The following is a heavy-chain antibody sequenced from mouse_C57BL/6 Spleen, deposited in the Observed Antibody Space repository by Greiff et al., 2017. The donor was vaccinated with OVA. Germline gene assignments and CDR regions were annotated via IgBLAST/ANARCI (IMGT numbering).Heavy chain of an antibody. D-gene: IGHD1-1*01. CDR1: GFTFSSYG. J-gene: IGHJ2*01. Sequence: EVKLVESGGDLVKPGGSLKLSCAASGFTFSSYGMSWVRQTPDKRLEWVATISSGGSYTYYPDSVKGRFTISRDNAKNTLYLQMSSLKSEDTAMYYCARGTTVVAVYYFDYWGQGTTLTVSS. V-gene: IGHV5-6*02. CDR3: ARGTTVVAVYYFDY. CDR2: ISSGGSYT.